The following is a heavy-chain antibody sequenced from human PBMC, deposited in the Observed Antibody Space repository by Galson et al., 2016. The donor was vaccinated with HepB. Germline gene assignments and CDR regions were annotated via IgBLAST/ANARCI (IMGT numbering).Heavy chain of an antibody. V-gene: IGHV3-30*18. CDR3: AKSIMVRGVMSYYFDD. CDR2: ISFNGGET. Sequence: SLRLSCAASGFIFRNFAMHWVRQSPDKGLQWVAVISFNGGETYFADSVKGRFTISRDNSKNTLFLHMNGLRNEDTAVYYCAKSIMVRGVMSYYFDDWGQGTLATVSS. CDR1: GFIFRNFA. D-gene: IGHD3-10*01. J-gene: IGHJ4*02.